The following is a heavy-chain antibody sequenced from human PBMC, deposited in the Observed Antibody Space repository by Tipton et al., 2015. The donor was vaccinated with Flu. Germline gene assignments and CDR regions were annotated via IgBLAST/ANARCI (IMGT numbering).Heavy chain of an antibody. CDR3: ARRDFSNYVSEPKNWFDF. J-gene: IGHJ5*01. D-gene: IGHD4-11*01. CDR1: GDSIGSDYY. Sequence: LRLSCSVSGDSIGSDYYWGWIRQSPGKGLEWIGNICPGSPYYNPSLRSRVTISVAGPKGQFSLRLTSVTAADTAVYFCARRDFSNYVSEPKNWFDFWGQGTLVTVSS. CDR2: ICPGSP. V-gene: IGHV4-38-2*01.